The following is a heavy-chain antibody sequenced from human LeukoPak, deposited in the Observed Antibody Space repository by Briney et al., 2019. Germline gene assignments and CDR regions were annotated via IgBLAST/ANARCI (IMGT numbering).Heavy chain of an antibody. Sequence: GASVKVSCKASGYTFTSYDINWVRQATGQGLEWMGWINPNSGGTNYAQKFQGRVTMTRDTSISTAYMELSRLRSDDTAVYYCARDVSSSWYFSYYYMDVWGKGTTVTVSS. J-gene: IGHJ6*03. CDR1: GYTFTSYD. D-gene: IGHD6-13*01. CDR2: INPNSGGT. V-gene: IGHV1-2*02. CDR3: ARDVSSSWYFSYYYMDV.